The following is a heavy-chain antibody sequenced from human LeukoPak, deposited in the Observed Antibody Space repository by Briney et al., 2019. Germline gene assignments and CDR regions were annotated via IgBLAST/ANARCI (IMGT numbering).Heavy chain of an antibody. CDR3: ARAVPHMDV. CDR2: ISYDGSNK. D-gene: IGHD3-10*01. Sequence: PGRSLRLSCAASGFTFSSYAMHWVRQAPGKGLEWVAVISYDGSNKYYADSVKGRFTISRDNSKNTLYLQMNSLRAEDTAVYYCARAVPHMDVWGKGTMVTVSS. V-gene: IGHV3-30*04. J-gene: IGHJ6*03. CDR1: GFTFSSYA.